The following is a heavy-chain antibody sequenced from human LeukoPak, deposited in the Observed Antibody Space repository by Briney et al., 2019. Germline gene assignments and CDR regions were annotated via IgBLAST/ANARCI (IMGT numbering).Heavy chain of an antibody. D-gene: IGHD3-10*01. CDR1: GFTFSSYE. J-gene: IGHJ4*02. Sequence: PGGSLRLSCAASGFTFSSYEMNWVRQAPGKGLEWVSYISSSGSTIYYADSVKGRFTISRDNAKNSLYLQMNSLRAEDTAVYCCARDERITMVRGVIAFDYWGQGTLVTVSS. CDR3: ARDERITMVRGVIAFDY. CDR2: ISSSGSTI. V-gene: IGHV3-48*03.